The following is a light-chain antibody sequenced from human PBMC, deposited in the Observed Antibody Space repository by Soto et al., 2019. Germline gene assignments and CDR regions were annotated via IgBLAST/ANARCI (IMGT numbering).Light chain of an antibody. CDR3: QQYGSSRT. CDR2: GAS. Sequence: EIVLTQSPGTLSLSPGERATLSCRASQSVSSNLAWYQQKPGQAPRLLIYGASSRATGIPERFSGSGSVTDFTLTISRLEPEDFAVYYCQQYGSSRTFGQGTKVDIK. V-gene: IGKV3-20*01. J-gene: IGKJ1*01. CDR1: QSVSSN.